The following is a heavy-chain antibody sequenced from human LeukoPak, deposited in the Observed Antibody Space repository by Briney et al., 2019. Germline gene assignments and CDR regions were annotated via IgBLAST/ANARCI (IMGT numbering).Heavy chain of an antibody. J-gene: IGHJ4*02. Sequence: ASVKVSCKASGYIFTSYPIHWVRQAPGQRLEWMGWINTGNGITKYSQRFEGRVTVTTDTSAAAAYMELSSLRSEDTAVYYCARDRAMADYWGQGTLVTVSS. CDR2: INTGNGIT. V-gene: IGHV1-3*04. D-gene: IGHD5-18*01. CDR1: GYIFTSYP. CDR3: ARDRAMADY.